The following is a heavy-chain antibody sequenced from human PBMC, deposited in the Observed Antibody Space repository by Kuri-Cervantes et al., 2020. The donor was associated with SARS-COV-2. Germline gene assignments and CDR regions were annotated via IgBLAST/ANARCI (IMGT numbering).Heavy chain of an antibody. Sequence: ASVKVSCKASGYTFTSYGISWVRQAPGQGLEWMGWISAYNGNTNYAQKLQGRVTMTTDTSTSTAYLQWSSLKASDTAMYYCARRERGSGQEPEYYFDYWGQGTLVTVSS. J-gene: IGHJ4*02. CDR3: ARRERGSGQEPEYYFDY. V-gene: IGHV1-18*01. D-gene: IGHD3-16*01. CDR1: GYTFTSYG. CDR2: ISAYNGNT.